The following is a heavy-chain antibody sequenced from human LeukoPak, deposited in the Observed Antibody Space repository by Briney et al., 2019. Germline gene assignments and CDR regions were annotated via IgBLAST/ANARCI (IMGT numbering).Heavy chain of an antibody. V-gene: IGHV3-21*01. CDR3: ARGYYDFWSGSLWGNFDY. Sequence: PGGSLRLSCAASGFTFSSYSMNWVRQAPGKGLEWVSSISSSSSYIYYADSVKGRFTISRDNAKNSLYLQMNSLRAEDTAVYYCARGYYDFWSGSLWGNFDYWGQGTLVTVSS. D-gene: IGHD3-3*01. J-gene: IGHJ4*02. CDR1: GFTFSSYS. CDR2: ISSSSSYI.